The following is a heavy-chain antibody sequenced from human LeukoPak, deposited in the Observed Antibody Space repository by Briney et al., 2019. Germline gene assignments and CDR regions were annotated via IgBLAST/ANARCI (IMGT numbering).Heavy chain of an antibody. CDR1: GFTFSAYG. Sequence: PGRALRLSCTASGFTFSAYGIHWVRQAPGKGLEWVAIIWYDGTKKYYADSVKGRFTISRDNSKNTVSPQMNSLRVEDTALYYCAKDDSGSLDYWGQGTLVTVSS. V-gene: IGHV3-33*06. CDR2: IWYDGTKK. D-gene: IGHD1-26*01. CDR3: AKDDSGSLDY. J-gene: IGHJ4*02.